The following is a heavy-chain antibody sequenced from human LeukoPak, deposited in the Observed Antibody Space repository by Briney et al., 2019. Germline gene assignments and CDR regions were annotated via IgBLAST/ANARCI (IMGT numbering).Heavy chain of an antibody. J-gene: IGHJ4*02. CDR1: GYTFTGYY. Sequence: ASVKVSRKASGYTFTGYYMHWVRQAPGQGLEWMGWINPNSGGTNYAQKFQGRVTMTRDTSISTVYMELSRLRSDDTAVYYCARFGRRVAAYFDYWGQGTLVTVSS. D-gene: IGHD2-15*01. CDR2: INPNSGGT. V-gene: IGHV1-2*02. CDR3: ARFGRRVAAYFDY.